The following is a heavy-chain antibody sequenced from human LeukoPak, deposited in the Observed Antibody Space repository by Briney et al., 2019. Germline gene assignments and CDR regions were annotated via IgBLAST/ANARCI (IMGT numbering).Heavy chain of an antibody. Sequence: GGSLRLSCAASGFTSSSYAMSWVRQAPGKGLEWVSAFSGSGDNTYYADSVKGRFTSSRDNSKNTLYLQMSSLTAEDAAVYYCAKGPRGGPYSGNYYAINIWGQGTVVTVSS. CDR2: FSGSGDNT. D-gene: IGHD1-26*01. CDR1: GFTSSSYA. CDR3: AKGPRGGPYSGNYYAINI. V-gene: IGHV3-23*01. J-gene: IGHJ3*02.